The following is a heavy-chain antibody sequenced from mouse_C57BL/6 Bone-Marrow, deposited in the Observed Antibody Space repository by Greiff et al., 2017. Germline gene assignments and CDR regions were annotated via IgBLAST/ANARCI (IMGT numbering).Heavy chain of an antibody. CDR1: GFSLSTFGMG. CDR2: IWWDDDK. V-gene: IGHV8-8*01. Sequence: QVTLKVSGPGILQPSQTLSLTCSFSGFSLSTFGMGVGWIRQPSGQGLDWLAHIWWDDDKYYNPALKSRLTISKDTSKNQVFLKISNVETADTATYYCARIGWLLPLWFAYWGQGTLVTVSA. CDR3: ARIGWLLPLWFAY. J-gene: IGHJ3*01. D-gene: IGHD2-3*01.